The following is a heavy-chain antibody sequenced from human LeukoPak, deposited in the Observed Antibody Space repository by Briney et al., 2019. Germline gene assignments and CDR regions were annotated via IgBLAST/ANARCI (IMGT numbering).Heavy chain of an antibody. CDR1: GFTFSSYG. J-gene: IGHJ4*02. CDR3: AKALGAAASTGFDY. CDR2: IRYDGSNK. Sequence: GGSLRLSCAASGFTFSSYGMHWVRQAPGKGLEWVAFIRYDGSNKYYADSVKGRFTISRDNSKNTLYLQMNSLRAEDTAVYYCAKALGAAASTGFDYWGQGTLVTVSS. D-gene: IGHD6-13*01. V-gene: IGHV3-30*02.